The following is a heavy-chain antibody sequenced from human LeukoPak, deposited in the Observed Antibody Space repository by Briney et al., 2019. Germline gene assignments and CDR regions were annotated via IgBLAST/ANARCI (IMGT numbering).Heavy chain of an antibody. V-gene: IGHV3-21*01. D-gene: IGHD1-7*01. CDR1: GFTFSSYS. Sequence: GGSLRLSCAASGFTFSSYSMNWVRQAPGKGLEWVSSISSSSSYIYYADSVKGRFTISRDNAKNSLYLQVDSLRVEDTAVYFCASGTVGNYALDYWGQGTLVTVSS. J-gene: IGHJ4*02. CDR3: ASGTVGNYALDY. CDR2: ISSSSSYI.